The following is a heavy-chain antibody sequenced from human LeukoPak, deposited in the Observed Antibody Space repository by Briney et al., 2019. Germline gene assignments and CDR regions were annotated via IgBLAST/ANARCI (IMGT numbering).Heavy chain of an antibody. CDR1: GYTFTSYY. CDR3: ARDYATVTTEVYYFDY. V-gene: IGHV1-46*01. D-gene: IGHD4-17*01. CDR2: INPSGGST. Sequence: ASVKVSCKASGYTFTSYYMHWVRQAPGQGLEWMGIINPSGGSTSYAQKFQGRVTMTRDTSTSTVYMELSSLRSEDTAVYYCARDYATVTTEVYYFDYWGQGTLVTVSS. J-gene: IGHJ4*02.